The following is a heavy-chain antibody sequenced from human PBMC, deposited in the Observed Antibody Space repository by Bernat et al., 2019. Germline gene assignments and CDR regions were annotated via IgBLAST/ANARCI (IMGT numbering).Heavy chain of an antibody. V-gene: IGHV3-11*05. Sequence: QVQLVESGGGLVKPGGSLRLSCEASGFTFSDYYMNWVRQAPGKGLDWVSYISSSSSYTNYADSVKGRFTISRDNAKNSLYLQMNSLRAEDTAVYYCARGTSTSAPYMDVWGKGTTVTVSS. J-gene: IGHJ6*03. CDR1: GFTFSDYY. CDR3: ARGTSTSAPYMDV. CDR2: ISSSSSYT.